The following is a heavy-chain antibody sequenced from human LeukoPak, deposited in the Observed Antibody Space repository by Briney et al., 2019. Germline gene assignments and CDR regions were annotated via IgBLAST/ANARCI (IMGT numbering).Heavy chain of an antibody. CDR2: IYYSGST. CDR1: GGSISSYY. V-gene: IGHV4-59*08. Sequence: SETLSLTCTVSGGSISSYYWSWIRQPPGKGLEWIGYIYYSGSTNYNPSLKSRVTISVDTSKNQFSLKLNSLTAADTAVYYCASYRSSWYDYFDYWGQGTLVTVSS. D-gene: IGHD6-13*01. CDR3: ASYRSSWYDYFDY. J-gene: IGHJ4*02.